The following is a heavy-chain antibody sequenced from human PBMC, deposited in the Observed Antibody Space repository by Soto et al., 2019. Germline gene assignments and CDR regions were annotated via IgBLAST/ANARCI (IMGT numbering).Heavy chain of an antibody. V-gene: IGHV3-30*18. CDR1: GFTFSSYG. D-gene: IGHD2-2*01. CDR3: ANGPAIVLVPAAMNYYYGMAV. CDR2: LSYDGSNK. J-gene: IGHJ6*02. Sequence: QVQLVESGGGVVQPGRSLRLSCAASGFTFSSYGMHWVRQAPGKGLEWVAVLSYDGSNKYYAASVKGRFTISRDNSKHTLYLQMNSLRAEDTAVYYCANGPAIVLVPAAMNYYYGMAVWGQGTTVTVSS.